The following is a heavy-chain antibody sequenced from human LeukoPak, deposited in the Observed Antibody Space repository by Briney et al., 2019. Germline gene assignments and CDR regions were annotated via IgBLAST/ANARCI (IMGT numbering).Heavy chain of an antibody. V-gene: IGHV3-21*01. CDR1: GLTFSSYT. D-gene: IGHD2-2*02. CDR2: ITSGGTYI. CDR3: ARENYQLLYGLDH. J-gene: IGHJ4*02. Sequence: SGGPLRLSCSASGLTFSSYTMNWVRQAPGKGLEWVSSITSGGTYIYYADSVKGRFTISRDNAKNSLFLQMNSLRAEDTAVYYCARENYQLLYGLDHWGQGTLVTVSS.